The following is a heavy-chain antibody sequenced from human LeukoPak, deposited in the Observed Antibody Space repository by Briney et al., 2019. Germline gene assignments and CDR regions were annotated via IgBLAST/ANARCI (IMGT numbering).Heavy chain of an antibody. D-gene: IGHD3-10*01. CDR1: GDSIRRDNYY. J-gene: IGHJ4*02. CDR3: AREVLGSGSYYPFFDY. V-gene: IGHV4-30-4*08. CDR2: IYYSGST. Sequence: TSETLSLTCTVSGDSIRRDNYYWGRIRQPPGKGLEWIGYIYYSGSTYYNPSLKSRVTISVDTSKNQFSLKLSSVTAADTAVYYCAREVLGSGSYYPFFDYWGQGTLVTVSS.